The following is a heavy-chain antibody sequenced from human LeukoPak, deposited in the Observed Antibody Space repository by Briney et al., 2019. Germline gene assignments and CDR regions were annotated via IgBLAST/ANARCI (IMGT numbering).Heavy chain of an antibody. D-gene: IGHD5-12*01. V-gene: IGHV1-2*06. CDR2: INPNSGGT. J-gene: IGHJ4*02. CDR3: ARRVGSSSGYSFDY. CDR1: GYTFTDYY. Sequence: ASVKVSCKASGYTFTDYYIHWVRQRQAPGQGLEWMGRINPNSGGTNYAQKFQGRVTMTRDTSISTAYVELSSLSSDDTAVYFCARRVGSSSGYSFDYWGQGTLVTVSS.